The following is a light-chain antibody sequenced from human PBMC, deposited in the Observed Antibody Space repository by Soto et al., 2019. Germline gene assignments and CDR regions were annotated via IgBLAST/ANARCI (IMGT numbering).Light chain of an antibody. CDR3: QQYQSHWGT. Sequence: DIQMTQSPSTLSASVGDRVTITCRASQSISHFLAWYQQRPGKAPKLLIYDASNLESGVPSRFSGSGSGAEFVLTISRLQPDDFATYYCQQYQSHWGTFGQGTKVDIK. CDR2: DAS. CDR1: QSISHF. J-gene: IGKJ1*01. V-gene: IGKV1-5*01.